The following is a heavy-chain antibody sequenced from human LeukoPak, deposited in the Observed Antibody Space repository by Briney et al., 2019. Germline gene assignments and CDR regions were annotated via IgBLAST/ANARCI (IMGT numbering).Heavy chain of an antibody. D-gene: IGHD3-22*01. CDR2: INSNSGYI. Sequence: GSLTLSCAASGFSFSAYSMNWVRQAPGKGLEWVSSINSNSGYIHYADSVKGRFTISRDNSKNTLYLQMNSVRAEDTAVYYCAKGQADYDRNGYAPFDLWGRGTLVTVSS. J-gene: IGHJ2*01. V-gene: IGHV3-21*04. CDR1: GFSFSAYS. CDR3: AKGQADYDRNGYAPFDL.